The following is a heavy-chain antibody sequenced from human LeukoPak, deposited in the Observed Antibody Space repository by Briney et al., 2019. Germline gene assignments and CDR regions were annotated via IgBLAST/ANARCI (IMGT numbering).Heavy chain of an antibody. J-gene: IGHJ4*02. D-gene: IGHD6-19*01. Sequence: PLETLSLTCTVSGGAISSYYWNWIRQPAGKGQEWIGRIFPGGSTYYNPSLKSRVTMSVDTSKNHFSLKLSSVTAADTAVYYCVRARRDSDGWYFLDYWGQGTLVTVSS. CDR3: VRARRDSDGWYFLDY. CDR2: IFPGGST. V-gene: IGHV4-4*07. CDR1: GGAISSYY.